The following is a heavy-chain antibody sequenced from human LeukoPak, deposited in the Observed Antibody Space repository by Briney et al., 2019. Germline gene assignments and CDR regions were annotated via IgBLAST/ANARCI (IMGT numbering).Heavy chain of an antibody. D-gene: IGHD5-24*01. V-gene: IGHV6-1*01. CDR2: TYYRSKWYN. Sequence: SQTLSLTCAISGDNVSGNSTAYNWIRQSPSRGLECLGRTYYRSKWYNDYAISVKSRITVNPDTSKNQLSLQLNSVTPEDTAVYYCAGGGQGDGYSADEAFDFWGQGTMVTVSS. CDR1: GDNVSGNSTA. J-gene: IGHJ3*01. CDR3: AGGGQGDGYSADEAFDF.